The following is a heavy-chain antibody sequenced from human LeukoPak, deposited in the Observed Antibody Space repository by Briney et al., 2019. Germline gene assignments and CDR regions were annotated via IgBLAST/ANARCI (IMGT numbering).Heavy chain of an antibody. CDR1: GGSINSYY. CDR2: IYTSGST. D-gene: IGHD1-1*01. CDR3: ARERWNYFDY. Sequence: SETLSLTWSVSGGSINSYYWSWIRQPPGKGREWTGYIYTSGSTNYNPSLKRRVGISVDTSKNQFSLKLSSVTAADTAVYYCARERWNYFDYWGQGTLVTVSS. J-gene: IGHJ4*02. V-gene: IGHV4-4*09.